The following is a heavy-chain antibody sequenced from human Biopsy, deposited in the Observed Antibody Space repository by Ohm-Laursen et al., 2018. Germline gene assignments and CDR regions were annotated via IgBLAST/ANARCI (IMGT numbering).Heavy chain of an antibody. J-gene: IGHJ2*01. D-gene: IGHD2-2*01. Sequence: SCKPSGYTFTAFSVHWLRQAPGQGLEWMGWINPKSGDTDYPQNFQGRVSMTRDTSISTAYMDLSRLRSDDTAVYYCARGRRHCSGTCSRWYFDFWGRGTLVTVSS. CDR1: GYTFTAFS. CDR3: ARGRRHCSGTCSRWYFDF. V-gene: IGHV1-2*02. CDR2: INPKSGDT.